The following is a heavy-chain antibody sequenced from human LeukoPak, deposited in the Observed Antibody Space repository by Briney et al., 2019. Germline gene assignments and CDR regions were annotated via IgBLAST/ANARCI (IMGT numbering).Heavy chain of an antibody. V-gene: IGHV3-7*01. CDR1: GFTFSSYW. Sequence: GGSLRLSCAASGFTFSSYWMNWVRQAPGKGLEWVANIKQDGSEKYYVDSVKGRFTISRGNAKNSLYLQMNSLRAEDTAVYYCAREVLWFGELLDYWGQGTLVTVSS. CDR3: AREVLWFGELLDY. D-gene: IGHD3-10*01. J-gene: IGHJ4*02. CDR2: IKQDGSEK.